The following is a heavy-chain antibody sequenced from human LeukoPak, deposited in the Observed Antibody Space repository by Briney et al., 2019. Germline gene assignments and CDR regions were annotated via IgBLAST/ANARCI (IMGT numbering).Heavy chain of an antibody. V-gene: IGHV4-38-2*02. CDR3: ARDLGYCSGGSCYSGGFDY. Sequence: TSETLSLTCTVSGYSISSGYYWGWIRQPPGKGLEWIGSIYHSGSTNYNPSLKSRLTISVDTSKNQFSLKLGSVTAADTAVYYCARDLGYCSGGSCYSGGFDYWGQGTLVTVSS. J-gene: IGHJ4*02. CDR2: IYHSGST. CDR1: GYSISSGYY. D-gene: IGHD2-15*01.